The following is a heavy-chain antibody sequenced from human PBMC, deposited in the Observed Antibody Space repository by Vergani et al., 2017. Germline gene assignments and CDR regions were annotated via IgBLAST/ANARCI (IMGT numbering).Heavy chain of an antibody. V-gene: IGHV3-30*03. J-gene: IGHJ4*02. CDR1: GFTSSYYG. CDR2: ISYDGTQK. CDR3: ARDMGGSYQYYFDY. D-gene: IGHD1-26*01. Sequence: QVHLVESGGGVVQPGRSLRLSCVVSGFTSSYYGMHWVRQAPGKGLEWVAVISYDGTQKYYADCVKGRLTISRDNSKSTLYLQMNSLRTEDTAVYYCARDMGGSYQYYFDYWGQGTLVTVSS.